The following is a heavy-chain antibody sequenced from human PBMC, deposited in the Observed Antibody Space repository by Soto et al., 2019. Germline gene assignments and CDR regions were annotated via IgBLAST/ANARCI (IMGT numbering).Heavy chain of an antibody. CDR2: IYSTGTT. Sequence: EVQLVESGGGLIQPGGSLKLSCAASGLTVGNNYMSWVRQAPGKGLEWVSLIYSTGTTKYADPVKGRFTVSRDNAKNTLYLQMNSLRAEDTAVYYCAKDGRGSGSHYNSFGYWGQGTLVTVSS. J-gene: IGHJ4*02. D-gene: IGHD3-10*01. V-gene: IGHV3-53*01. CDR1: GLTVGNNY. CDR3: AKDGRGSGSHYNSFGY.